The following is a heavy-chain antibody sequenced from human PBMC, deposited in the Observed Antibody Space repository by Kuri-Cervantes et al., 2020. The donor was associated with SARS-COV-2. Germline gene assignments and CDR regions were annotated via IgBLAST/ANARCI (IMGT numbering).Heavy chain of an antibody. CDR1: GGSISSYY. V-gene: IGHV4-59*01. J-gene: IGHJ4*02. D-gene: IGHD2-2*01. Sequence: SETLSLTCTVSGGSISSYYWTWVRQPAGKGLEFIGYIYYNGNGYNPSLESRVTMSLDTSRNQFSLRLTSVTPADTAVYYCARATSFTSIYYYFDSWGQGNLVTVSS. CDR3: ARATSFTSIYYYFDS. CDR2: IYYNGN.